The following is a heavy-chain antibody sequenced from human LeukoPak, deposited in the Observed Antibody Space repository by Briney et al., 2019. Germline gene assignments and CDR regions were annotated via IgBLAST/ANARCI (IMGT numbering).Heavy chain of an antibody. CDR1: GFIFSTYS. CDR3: ARWDGYCTGGSCYSYSDY. CDR2: ISSSSSTN. J-gene: IGHJ4*02. Sequence: GGSLRLSCAASGFIFSTYSMNWVRQAPGKGLEWVSYISSSSSTNYYADSVKGRFTISRDNAKNSLYLQMNSLRVEGTAVYYCARWDGYCTGGSCYSYSDYWGQGTLVTVSS. D-gene: IGHD2-15*01. V-gene: IGHV3-48*04.